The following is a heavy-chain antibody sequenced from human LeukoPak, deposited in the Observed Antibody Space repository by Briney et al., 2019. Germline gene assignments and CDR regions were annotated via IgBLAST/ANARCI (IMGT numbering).Heavy chain of an antibody. D-gene: IGHD3-22*01. CDR2: VNTVSSYI. J-gene: IGHJ4*02. CDR3: ARLRRNSDRSDFFYYYDH. Sequence: PGGSLRLSCAASGFTFSSYSMNWVRQAPGKGLEWVASVNTVSSYIYYADSMRGRFTISRDNAKNSLLLQMNSLRAEDTAVYYCARLRRNSDRSDFFYYYDHWGQGTLVTVSS. V-gene: IGHV3-21*01. CDR1: GFTFSSYS.